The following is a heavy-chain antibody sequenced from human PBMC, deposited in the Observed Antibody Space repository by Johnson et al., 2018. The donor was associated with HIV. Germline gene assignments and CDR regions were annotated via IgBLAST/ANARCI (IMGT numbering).Heavy chain of an antibody. V-gene: IGHV3-74*02. CDR1: GFTISTFW. D-gene: IGHD6-6*01. CDR3: ARAQLLADDAFNN. CDR2: ISGDGSSS. Sequence: MMLVDSGGGVVQPGGSLRLSCEVSGFTISTFWMHWVRQVPGKGLMWVSRISGDGSSSSYADSVKGRFTISRDNAKNTLYLQLNSPSVEHTAIYYCARAQLLADDAFNNWGQGTMVTVSS. J-gene: IGHJ3*02.